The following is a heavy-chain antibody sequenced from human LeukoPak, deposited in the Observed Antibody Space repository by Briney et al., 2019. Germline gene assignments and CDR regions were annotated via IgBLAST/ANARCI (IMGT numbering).Heavy chain of an antibody. CDR3: ATFHYYDSSGYLTYFDY. D-gene: IGHD3-22*01. CDR2: FDPEDGET. CDR1: GYTLTELS. J-gene: IGHJ4*02. V-gene: IGHV1-24*01. Sequence: ASVKVSRKVSGYTLTELSMHWVRQAPGKGLEWMGGFDPEDGETIYAQKFQGRVTMTEDTSTDTAYMELSSLRSEDTAVYYCATFHYYDSSGYLTYFDYWGQGTLVTVSS.